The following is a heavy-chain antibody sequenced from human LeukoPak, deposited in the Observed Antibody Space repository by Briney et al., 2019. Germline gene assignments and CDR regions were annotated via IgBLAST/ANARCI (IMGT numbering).Heavy chain of an antibody. CDR2: IYHSRST. CDR3: ARVLTGYPQSNYYYMDV. V-gene: IGHV4-30-2*01. Sequence: SETLSLTCTVSGGSISSGGYYWSWIRQPPGKGLEWIGYIYHSRSTYYNPSLKSRVTISVDRSKNQFSLKLSSVTAADTAVYYCARVLTGYPQSNYYYMDVWGKGTTVTVSS. D-gene: IGHD3-9*01. CDR1: GGSISSGGYY. J-gene: IGHJ6*03.